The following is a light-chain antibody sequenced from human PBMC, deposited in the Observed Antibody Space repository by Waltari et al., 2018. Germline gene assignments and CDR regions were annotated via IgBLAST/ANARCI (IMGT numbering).Light chain of an antibody. CDR3: CSYAGNNTFV. Sequence: QSALTQPASVSGSPGQSITISCTGTSSDVGSYNLVSWYQHHPGKAPKLMIYEGSRRPSGLSNRFSGSQSGNTASLTISGLRAEDEADYHCCSYAGNNTFVFGTGT. CDR2: EGS. CDR1: SSDVGSYNL. J-gene: IGLJ1*01. V-gene: IGLV2-23*01.